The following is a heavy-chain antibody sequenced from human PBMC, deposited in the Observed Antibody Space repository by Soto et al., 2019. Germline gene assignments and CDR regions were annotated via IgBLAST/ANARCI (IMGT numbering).Heavy chain of an antibody. D-gene: IGHD2-15*01. CDR2: IWYDGSNK. V-gene: IGHV3-33*01. CDR1: GFTFSSYG. J-gene: IGHJ4*02. Sequence: LRLSCAASGFTFSSYGMHWVRQAPGKGLEWVAVIWYDGSNKYYADSVKGRFTISRDNSKNTLHLQMNSLRAEDTAVYYCARDRRLLAPSYYFDYWGQGTLVTVSS. CDR3: ARDRRLLAPSYYFDY.